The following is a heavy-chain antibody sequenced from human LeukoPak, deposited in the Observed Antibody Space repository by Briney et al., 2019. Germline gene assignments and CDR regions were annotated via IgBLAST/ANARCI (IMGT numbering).Heavy chain of an antibody. CDR3: ARDNDYYDLHY. Sequence: GGSLRLSCAASGFTVSSNYMSWVRQAPGRGLEWVSVIYSGGSTYYADSVKGRFTISRDNSKNTLYLQMNNLSAEDTAAYYCARDNDYYDLHYWGQGTLVTVSS. CDR2: IYSGGST. V-gene: IGHV3-66*01. D-gene: IGHD3-22*01. J-gene: IGHJ4*02. CDR1: GFTVSSNY.